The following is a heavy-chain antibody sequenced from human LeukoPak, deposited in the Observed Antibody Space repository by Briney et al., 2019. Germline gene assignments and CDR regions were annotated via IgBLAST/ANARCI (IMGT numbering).Heavy chain of an antibody. CDR2: IIPIFGTA. CDR3: ARDLRAVLGLDV. J-gene: IGHJ6*02. CDR1: GGTFSSYA. Sequence: GASVKVSCTASGGTFSSYAISWVRQAPGQGLEWMGGIIPIFGTANYAQKFQGRVTITADESTSTAYMELSSLRSEDTAVYYCARDLRAVLGLDVWGQGTTVTVSS. D-gene: IGHD3-16*01. V-gene: IGHV1-69*13.